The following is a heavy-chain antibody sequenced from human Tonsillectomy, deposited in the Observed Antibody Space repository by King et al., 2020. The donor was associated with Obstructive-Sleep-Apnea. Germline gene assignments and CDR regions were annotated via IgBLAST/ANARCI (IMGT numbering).Heavy chain of an antibody. J-gene: IGHJ4*02. D-gene: IGHD5-18*01. CDR2: ITPKIGGT. V-gene: IGHV1-2*02. CDR3: AIWLSGYFDY. Sequence: VQLVESGAEVEKPGASVKLSCKASGYTFTDHSIHWVRQAPGQGLEWMGWITPKIGGTNYDQKFQGRITMTRDTAISTAYLELTRLRTDDTAVYYCAIWLSGYFDYWGQGTLVTVSS. CDR1: GYTFTDHS.